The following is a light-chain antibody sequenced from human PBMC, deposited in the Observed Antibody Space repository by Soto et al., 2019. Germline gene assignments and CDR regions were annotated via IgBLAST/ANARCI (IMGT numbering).Light chain of an antibody. V-gene: IGLV2-14*03. CDR1: SSDVGGYNY. Sequence: QSALTQPASVSGSPGQSITISCTGTSSDVGGYNYVSWYQQHPGKAPKLMIYDVTNRPSGVSDRFSGSKSGYTASLTISGLQAEDEADYYCSSYTTSSTYVFGTGTKHTV. J-gene: IGLJ1*01. CDR3: SSYTTSSTYV. CDR2: DVT.